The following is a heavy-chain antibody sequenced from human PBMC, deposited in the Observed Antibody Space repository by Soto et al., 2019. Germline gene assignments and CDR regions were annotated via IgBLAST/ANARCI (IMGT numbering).Heavy chain of an antibody. J-gene: IGHJ4*02. CDR2: ITGSGRDT. CDR3: AKSPPSAMIVSNYFHY. D-gene: IGHD3-22*01. Sequence: GGSLRLSCAASGFTFRNNVLSWVRQAPGKGLDWVSGITGSGRDTYYADSVKCRFTISRDNSKNTLYLQMNSLRAEDTAVYFCAKSPPSAMIVSNYFHYWGQGALVTVSS. CDR1: GFTFRNNV. V-gene: IGHV3-23*01.